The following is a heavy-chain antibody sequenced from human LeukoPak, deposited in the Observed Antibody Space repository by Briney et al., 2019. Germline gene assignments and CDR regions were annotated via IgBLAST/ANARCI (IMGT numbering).Heavy chain of an antibody. CDR1: GFTFSSYD. CDR3: ARDYIAYDPLDY. J-gene: IGHJ4*02. Sequence: PGGSLRLSCAASGFTFSSYDMNWVRQAPGKGLEWVSSISSRSTSIYYADSVKGRFTISRDNAKNSLYLQMNSLRAEDTAVYWCARDYIAYDPLDYWGQGTLVTVSS. D-gene: IGHD3-16*01. CDR2: ISSRSTSI. V-gene: IGHV3-21*01.